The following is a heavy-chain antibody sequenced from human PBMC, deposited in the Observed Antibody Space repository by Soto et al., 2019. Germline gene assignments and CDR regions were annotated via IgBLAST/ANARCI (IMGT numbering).Heavy chain of an antibody. Sequence: PGGSLRLSCAASGFTFSSYSMNWVRQAPGKGLEWVSYISSSSSTIYYADSVKGRFTISRDNAKNSLYLQMNSPRDEDTAVYYCAGDSSSWYYYYYGMDVWGQGTTVTVSS. CDR3: AGDSSSWYYYYYGMDV. J-gene: IGHJ6*02. V-gene: IGHV3-48*02. CDR2: ISSSSSTI. CDR1: GFTFSSYS. D-gene: IGHD6-13*01.